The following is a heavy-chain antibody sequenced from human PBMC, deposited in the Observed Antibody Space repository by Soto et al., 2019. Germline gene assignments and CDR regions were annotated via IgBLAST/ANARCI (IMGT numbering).Heavy chain of an antibody. Sequence: GGSLRLSCAASGFTFSSYSMNWVRQAPGKGLEWVSSISSSSSYIYYADSVKGRFTISRDNAKNSLYLQMNSLRAEDTAVYYCARDDWVVVPAAQYVFDAPHSWFDPWGQGTLVTVSS. D-gene: IGHD2-2*01. J-gene: IGHJ5*02. CDR1: GFTFSSYS. CDR3: ARDDWVVVPAAQYVFDAPHSWFDP. V-gene: IGHV3-21*01. CDR2: ISSSSSYI.